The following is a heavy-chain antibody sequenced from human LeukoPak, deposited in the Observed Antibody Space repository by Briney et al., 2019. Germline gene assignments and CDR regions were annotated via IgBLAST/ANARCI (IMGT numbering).Heavy chain of an antibody. CDR2: ISYDGSNK. V-gene: IGHV3-30*09. CDR3: ARANTPFADY. CDR1: RFTFSSYD. D-gene: IGHD2-2*02. Sequence: GRSLRLSGAASRFTFSSYDMHWVRQAPGKGLEWVAVISYDGSNKYYADSVKGRFAISRDNSKNTVYLQMNSLRVEDTAVYYCARANTPFADYWGQGTLVTVSS. J-gene: IGHJ4*02.